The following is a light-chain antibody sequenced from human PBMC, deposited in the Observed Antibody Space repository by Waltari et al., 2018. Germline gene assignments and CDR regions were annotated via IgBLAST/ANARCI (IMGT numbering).Light chain of an antibody. J-gene: IGLJ6*01. Sequence: QSAPTQPPSVSGSPGQSVTISCTGTSSDVGGYNYVSWYQQHPGKAPKLMIYGVSNRPSGFSDRFSCSNSGNTASLTISGLQAEDEADYYCCSYTTSSTFVFGSGTKLTVL. CDR1: SSDVGGYNY. CDR3: CSYTTSSTFV. V-gene: IGLV2-14*01. CDR2: GVS.